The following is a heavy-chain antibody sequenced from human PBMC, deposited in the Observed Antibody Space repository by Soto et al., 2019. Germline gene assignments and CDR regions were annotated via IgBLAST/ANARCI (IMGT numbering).Heavy chain of an antibody. D-gene: IGHD5-12*01. Sequence: QVQLQESGPGLVKPSQTLSLTCTVSGGSISSGGYYWSWIRQHPGKGLEWIGYIYYSGSTYYNPSIKSLVTISVDTSKNQFALKLRYVTAADTAVYYCARYSGYAKGFDYWGQGTLVTVSS. V-gene: IGHV4-31*01. CDR1: GGSISSGGYY. CDR2: IYYSGST. CDR3: ARYSGYAKGFDY. J-gene: IGHJ4*02.